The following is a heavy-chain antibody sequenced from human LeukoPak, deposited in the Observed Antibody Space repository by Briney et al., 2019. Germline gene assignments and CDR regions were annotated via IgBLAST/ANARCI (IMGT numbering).Heavy chain of an antibody. D-gene: IGHD3-10*01. Sequence: GGSLRLSCAASGFTFSAYSMNWVRQAPGKGLEGVSYIGVSTSVTYYADSVKGRFTMSRDNAESSLYLQTNSLTAEDTAVYYCAWWGYDSGFANWFDPWGQGTLVTVSS. CDR2: IGVSTSVT. CDR3: AWWGYDSGFANWFDP. J-gene: IGHJ5*02. CDR1: GFTFSAYS. V-gene: IGHV3-48*01.